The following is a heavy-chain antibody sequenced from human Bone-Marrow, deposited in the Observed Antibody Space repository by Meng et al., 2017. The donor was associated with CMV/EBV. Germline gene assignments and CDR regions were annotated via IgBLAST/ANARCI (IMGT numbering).Heavy chain of an antibody. J-gene: IGHJ4*02. CDR2: IYYSGST. CDR3: ARDSFYDYVWGSYRLFDY. CDR1: GGSISSSSYY. Sequence: SETLSLTCTVSGGSISSSSYYWGWIRQPPGKGLEWIGSIYYSGSTYYNPSLKSRVTISVDTSKNQFPLKLSSVTAADTAVYYCARDSFYDYVWGSYRLFDYWGQGTLVTVFS. D-gene: IGHD3-16*02. V-gene: IGHV4-39*06.